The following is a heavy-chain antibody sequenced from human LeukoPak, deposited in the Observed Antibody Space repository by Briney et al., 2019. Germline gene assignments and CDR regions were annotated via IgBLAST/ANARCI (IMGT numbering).Heavy chain of an antibody. Sequence: SGPALVKPTQTLTLTCTFSGFSLSTSGMCVTWIRQPPGKALEWLARIDWDADKYYSTSLKTRLTISKDTSKNQVVLTMTNMDPVDTATYFCARHYYGSGSFDYWGQGTLVTVSS. CDR3: ARHYYGSGSFDY. V-gene: IGHV2-70*11. D-gene: IGHD3-10*01. J-gene: IGHJ4*02. CDR1: GFSLSTSGMC. CDR2: IDWDADK.